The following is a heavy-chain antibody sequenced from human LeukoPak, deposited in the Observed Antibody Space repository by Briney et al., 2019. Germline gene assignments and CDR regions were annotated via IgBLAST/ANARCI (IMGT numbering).Heavy chain of an antibody. CDR1: GFTFSNAW. CDR3: TTDPPSYDILTGYEYYFDY. J-gene: IGHJ4*02. Sequence: MPGGSLRLSCAASGFTFSNAWMSWVRQAPGKGLEWVGRIKSKTDGGTTDYAAPVKGRFTISRDDSKNTLYLQMNSLKTEDTAVYYCTTDPPSYDILTGYEYYFDYWGQGTLVTVSS. D-gene: IGHD3-9*01. CDR2: IKSKTDGGTT. V-gene: IGHV3-15*01.